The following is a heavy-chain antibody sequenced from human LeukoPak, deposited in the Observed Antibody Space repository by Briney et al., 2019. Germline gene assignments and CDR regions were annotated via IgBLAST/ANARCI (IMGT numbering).Heavy chain of an antibody. J-gene: IGHJ4*02. CDR3: ARGGRVRASIVARSPFDY. D-gene: IGHD3-10*01. CDR2: INHSGST. Sequence: SETLSLTCAVYGGSFSGYYWSWIRQPPGKGLEWIGEINHSGSTNYNPSLKSRVTISVDTSKNQFSLKLSSVTAADTAVYYCARGGRVRASIVARSPFDYWGQGTLVTVSS. V-gene: IGHV4-34*01. CDR1: GGSFSGYY.